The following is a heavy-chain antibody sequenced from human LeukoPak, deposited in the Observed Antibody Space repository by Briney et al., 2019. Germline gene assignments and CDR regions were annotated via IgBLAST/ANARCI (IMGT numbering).Heavy chain of an antibody. CDR1: GGSISSGGYY. J-gene: IGHJ4*02. CDR2: TYYSGST. Sequence: PSETLSLTCTVSGGSISSGGYYWSWVRQHPGKGLEWIGYTYYSGSTYYNPSLKSRVTISVDTSKNQFSLKLTSVTAADTAVYFCARTTIGGEVGYWGQGTLVTVSS. D-gene: IGHD3-16*01. CDR3: ARTTIGGEVGY. V-gene: IGHV4-31*03.